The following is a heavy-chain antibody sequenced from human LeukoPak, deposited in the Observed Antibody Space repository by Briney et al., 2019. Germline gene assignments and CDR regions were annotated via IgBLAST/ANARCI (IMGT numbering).Heavy chain of an antibody. CDR3: ARDLQVPGNHYDILTGYSD. CDR1: GYTFTSYY. D-gene: IGHD3-9*01. J-gene: IGHJ4*02. Sequence: ASVKVSCKASGYTFTSYYMHWVRQAPGQGLEWMGIINPSGGSTSYAQKFQGRVTMTRDTSTSTVYMELSSLRSGDTAVYYCARDLQVPGNHYDILTGYSDWGQGTLVTVSS. V-gene: IGHV1-46*01. CDR2: INPSGGST.